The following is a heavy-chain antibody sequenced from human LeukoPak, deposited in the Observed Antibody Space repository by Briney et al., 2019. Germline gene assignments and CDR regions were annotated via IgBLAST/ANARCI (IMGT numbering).Heavy chain of an antibody. Sequence: ASVKVSCKASGYTFTGYYMHWVRQAPGQGLEWMGWINPNSGGTNYAQKFQGRVTMTRDTSISTAYMELSRLRSDDTAVHYCARDHDAFRIAVAWYSLRGYFDYWGQGTLVTVSS. CDR2: INPNSGGT. D-gene: IGHD6-19*01. CDR3: ARDHDAFRIAVAWYSLRGYFDY. J-gene: IGHJ4*02. CDR1: GYTFTGYY. V-gene: IGHV1-2*02.